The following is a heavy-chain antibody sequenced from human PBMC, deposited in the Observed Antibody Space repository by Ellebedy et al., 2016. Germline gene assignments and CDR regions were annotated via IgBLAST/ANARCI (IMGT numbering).Heavy chain of an antibody. CDR2: IWYDGSQK. V-gene: IGHV3-33*01. CDR3: ARRIAARPGYYYGMDV. CDR1: GFTFSDYG. J-gene: IGHJ6*02. Sequence: GGSLRLSCAASGFTFSDYGKHWVRQAPGKGLEWVAAIWYDGSQKYHADSVKGRFTISRDNSKNTLYLQMNSLRAEDTAVYYCARRIAARPGYYYGMDVWGRGTTVTVSS. D-gene: IGHD6-6*01.